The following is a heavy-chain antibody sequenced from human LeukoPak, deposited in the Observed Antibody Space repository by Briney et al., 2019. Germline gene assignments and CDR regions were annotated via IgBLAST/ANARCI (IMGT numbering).Heavy chain of an antibody. CDR3: ARAIRVVTGDYYYYGMDV. V-gene: IGHV3-33*01. CDR2: IWYDGSNK. CDR1: GFTFSSYG. Sequence: GGSLRLSCAACGFTFSSYGMHWVRQAPGKGLEWVAVIWYDGSNKYYADSVKGRFTISRDNSKNTLYLQMNSLRAEDTAVYFCARAIRVVTGDYYYYGMDVWGQGTAVTVSS. J-gene: IGHJ6*02. D-gene: IGHD3-22*01.